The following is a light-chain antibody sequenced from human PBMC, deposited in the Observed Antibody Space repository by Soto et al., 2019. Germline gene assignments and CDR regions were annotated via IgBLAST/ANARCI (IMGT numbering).Light chain of an antibody. CDR2: WAS. Sequence: DIVMTQSPDSLAVSLGERATINCKSSQSVLYSSNNKNYLAWYQQKAGQPPKVLIYWASTRESGVPDRFSGSRSGKDFHLPNSSLQAEDLAVYYCQQFYSTPPAFGQGTKVEIK. CDR3: QQFYSTPPA. J-gene: IGKJ1*01. CDR1: QSVLYSSNNKNY. V-gene: IGKV4-1*01.